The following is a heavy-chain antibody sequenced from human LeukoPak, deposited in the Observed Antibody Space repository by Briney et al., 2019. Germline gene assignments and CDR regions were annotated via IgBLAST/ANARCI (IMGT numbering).Heavy chain of an antibody. D-gene: IGHD6-13*01. Sequence: KAAGSLRLSCAASGFTFSSYSMNWVRQPPGKGLEWIAYIHDSGSTYNNPSLKTRLSISIDTSKNQFSLKLNSVTAADTAVYYCARVVAAAGNKWFDPWGQGTLVTVSS. J-gene: IGHJ5*02. CDR1: GFTFSSYS. CDR3: ARVVAAAGNKWFDP. CDR2: IHDSGST. V-gene: IGHV4-59*12.